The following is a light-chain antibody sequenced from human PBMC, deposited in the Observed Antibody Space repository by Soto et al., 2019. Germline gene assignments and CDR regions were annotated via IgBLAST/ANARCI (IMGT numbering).Light chain of an antibody. Sequence: QSVLTQPPSASGSPGQSVTISCIGTSSDVGGYNYVSRYQQHPGKAPKLMIYEVSKRPSGVPDRFSGSKSGNTASLTVSGLQAEDEADYYCSSYAASNNLGVFGGGTQLTVL. CDR3: SSYAASNNLGV. V-gene: IGLV2-8*01. CDR2: EVS. CDR1: SSDVGGYNY. J-gene: IGLJ7*01.